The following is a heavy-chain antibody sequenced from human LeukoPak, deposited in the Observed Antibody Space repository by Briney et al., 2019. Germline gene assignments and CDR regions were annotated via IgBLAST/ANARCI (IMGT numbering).Heavy chain of an antibody. CDR3: AKTAYEGLFDY. J-gene: IGHJ4*02. CDR1: GFTFSSYA. CDR2: ITYDGSDE. Sequence: GRSLRLSCAASGFTFSSYAMHWLRQAPGKGLEWVAVITYDGSDESYPDSVKGRFTISRDNSKNTLYLQMNSLRAEDAAVYYCAKTAYEGLFDYWGQGTLVTVSS. D-gene: IGHD2-8*01. V-gene: IGHV3-30*18.